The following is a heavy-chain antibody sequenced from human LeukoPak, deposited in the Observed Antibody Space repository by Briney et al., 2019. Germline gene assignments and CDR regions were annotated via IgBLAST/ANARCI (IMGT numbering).Heavy chain of an antibody. CDR2: ISLAGQT. CDR1: GGSISGTNW. Sequence: SETLSLTCGVSGGSISGTNWWSWVRQPPGQGLEWIGEISLAGQTNYNPTLNGRVTMSLDKSSNQLSLHLTSVTAADTATYFCSRESGPFCPFGYWGQGTLVIVSS. CDR3: SRESGPFCPFGY. V-gene: IGHV4/OR15-8*02. D-gene: IGHD1-26*01. J-gene: IGHJ4*02.